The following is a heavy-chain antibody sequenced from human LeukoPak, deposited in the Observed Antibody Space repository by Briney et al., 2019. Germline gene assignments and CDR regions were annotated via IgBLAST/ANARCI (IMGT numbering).Heavy chain of an antibody. CDR3: ARTHDSSGYYSFGMDV. Sequence: SETLSLTCTVSGGSISSYYWSWIRQPPGKALEWIGYIYFSGTTNYDPSLKSRVTISVDTSKNQFSLKLSSVTAADTAVYYCARTHDSSGYYSFGMDVWGQGTTVTVSS. J-gene: IGHJ6*02. V-gene: IGHV4-59*08. CDR1: GGSISSYY. D-gene: IGHD3-22*01. CDR2: IYFSGTT.